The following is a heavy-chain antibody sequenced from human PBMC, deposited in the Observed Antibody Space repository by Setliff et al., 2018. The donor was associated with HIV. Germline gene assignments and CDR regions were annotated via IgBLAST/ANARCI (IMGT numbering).Heavy chain of an antibody. CDR2: ISWDGDTT. CDR3: AREQGRRVEY. J-gene: IGHJ4*02. D-gene: IGHD1-1*01. Sequence: LRLSCAASGFTFDDYIMHWVRQAPGKGLEWVSRISWDGDTTYYADSVKGRFTISRDNAKNSLFLQMNSLRVEDTALYYCAREQGRRVEYWGQGTQVTVSS. CDR1: GFTFDDYI. V-gene: IGHV3-43*01.